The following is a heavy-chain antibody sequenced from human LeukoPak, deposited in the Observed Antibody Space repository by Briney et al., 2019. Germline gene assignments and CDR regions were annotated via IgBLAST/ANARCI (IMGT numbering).Heavy chain of an antibody. CDR3: VRSYSGYDSGGRYFDS. V-gene: IGHV2-70*11. CDR2: IAWDDDR. CDR1: GFSLTTVGMC. J-gene: IGHJ4*02. Sequence: SGPTLVNPTQTLTLTCSFSGFSLTTVGMCVSWIRQPPVKALEWLARIAWDDDRYYSTSLKPRLTISKDTSKNQVVLTMTNMDPVDTATYYCVRSYSGYDSGGRYFDSWGQGTLVTVSS. D-gene: IGHD5-12*01.